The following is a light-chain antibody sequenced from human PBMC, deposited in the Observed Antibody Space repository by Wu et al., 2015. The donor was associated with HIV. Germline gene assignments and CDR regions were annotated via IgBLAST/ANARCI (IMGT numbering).Light chain of an antibody. Sequence: DIQMTQSPSSVSASVGDRVTITCRASHDIRKWLVWYQQRPGEAPKVLIYAASSLQSGVPSRFSGSGSGTDFTLTISGLQPEDCGIYYCQESDSTLWTFGQGTRGGNQT. J-gene: IGKJ1*01. CDR2: AAS. V-gene: IGKV1-12*01. CDR1: HDIRKW. CDR3: QESDSTLWT.